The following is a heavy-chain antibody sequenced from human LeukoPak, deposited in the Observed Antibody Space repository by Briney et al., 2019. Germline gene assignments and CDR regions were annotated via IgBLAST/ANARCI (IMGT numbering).Heavy chain of an antibody. CDR3: ARGRKRHFWSGSQNSWFDP. CDR2: ISYDGSNK. V-gene: IGHV3-30*04. J-gene: IGHJ5*02. Sequence: PGGSLRLSCAASGFTFSSYAMHWVRQAPGKGLEWAAVISYDGSNKFYTDSVKGRFTISRDNSKNTLYLQMNSLRAEDTAVFYCARGRKRHFWSGSQNSWFDPWGQGALVTVSS. CDR1: GFTFSSYA. D-gene: IGHD3-3*02.